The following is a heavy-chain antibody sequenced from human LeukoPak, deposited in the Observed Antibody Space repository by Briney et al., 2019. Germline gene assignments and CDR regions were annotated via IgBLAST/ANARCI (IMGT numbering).Heavy chain of an antibody. CDR1: GFTVSSNY. V-gene: IGHV3-53*01. Sequence: GGSLRLSCAASGFTVSSNYMSWVRQAPGKGLEWVSVIYSGGSTYYADFVKGRFTISRDNSKNTLYLQMNSLRAEDTAVYYCVRSGYYTYQYYYMDVWGKGTTVTVSS. D-gene: IGHD3-3*01. CDR2: IYSGGST. J-gene: IGHJ6*03. CDR3: VRSGYYTYQYYYMDV.